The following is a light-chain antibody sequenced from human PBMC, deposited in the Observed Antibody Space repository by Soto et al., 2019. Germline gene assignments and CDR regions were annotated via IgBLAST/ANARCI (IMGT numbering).Light chain of an antibody. CDR3: QQSYTLRT. Sequence: DIQMTQSPSSLSASVGDRFTITCLASQSISNYLNWYQQKPGKAPKLLIYAASSLQSGVPLRFSGSGSGTDFTLTISSLQPEDFATYYCQQSYTLRTFGQGTKVDIK. CDR2: AAS. J-gene: IGKJ1*01. V-gene: IGKV1-39*01. CDR1: QSISNY.